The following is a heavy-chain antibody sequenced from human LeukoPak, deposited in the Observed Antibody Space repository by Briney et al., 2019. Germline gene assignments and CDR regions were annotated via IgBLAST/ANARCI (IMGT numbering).Heavy chain of an antibody. V-gene: IGHV4-59*11. J-gene: IGHJ4*02. CDR1: GGSISSHY. CDR2: IYYSGSN. Sequence: SETLSLTCTVSGGSISSHYWIWIRQPPGKGLEWIGSIYYSGSNKYNPSLKSRVTISEDTSKNQLSLKLSSVTAADTAVYYCARGLLYDYVWGSYPVHFDYWGQGTLVTVSS. D-gene: IGHD3-16*02. CDR3: ARGLLYDYVWGSYPVHFDY.